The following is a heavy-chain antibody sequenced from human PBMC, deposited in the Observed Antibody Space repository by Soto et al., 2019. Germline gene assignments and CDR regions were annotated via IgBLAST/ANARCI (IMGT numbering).Heavy chain of an antibody. D-gene: IGHD6-19*01. Sequence: ASVKVSCKASGYTFTGYYMHWVRQAPGQGLEWMGWINPNSGGTNYAQKFQGRVTMTRDTSISTAYMELSRLRSDDTAVYYCARDESLGIAVAGIIEWGQGTVVTVS. CDR2: INPNSGGT. V-gene: IGHV1-2*02. CDR1: GYTFTGYY. CDR3: ARDESLGIAVAGIIE. J-gene: IGHJ4*02.